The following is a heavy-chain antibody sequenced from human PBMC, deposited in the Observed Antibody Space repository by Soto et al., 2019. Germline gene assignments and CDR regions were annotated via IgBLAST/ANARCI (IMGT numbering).Heavy chain of an antibody. D-gene: IGHD3-10*01. Sequence: GGSLRLSCAASGFTFDDYAMHWVRQAPGKGLEWVSGISWNSGSIGYADSVKGRFTISRDNAKNSLYLQMNSLRAEDTALYYCAKSVRGDHSWVYYYYYMDVWGKGTTVTVSS. V-gene: IGHV3-9*01. CDR3: AKSVRGDHSWVYYYYYMDV. J-gene: IGHJ6*03. CDR2: ISWNSGSI. CDR1: GFTFDDYA.